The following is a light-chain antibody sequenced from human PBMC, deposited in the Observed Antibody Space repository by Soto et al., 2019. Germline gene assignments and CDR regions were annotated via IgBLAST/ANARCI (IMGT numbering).Light chain of an antibody. CDR3: QQYYSYPHT. J-gene: IGKJ1*01. V-gene: IGKV1-8*01. CDR2: AAS. CDR1: QGISSY. Sequence: AIRMTQSPSSFSASTGDRVTITCRASQGISSYLAWYQQKPGKAPKLLIYAASTLQSGVPSRFSGSGSGTDFTLTISHLQSEDFATYYCQQYYSYPHTFGQGTKVELK.